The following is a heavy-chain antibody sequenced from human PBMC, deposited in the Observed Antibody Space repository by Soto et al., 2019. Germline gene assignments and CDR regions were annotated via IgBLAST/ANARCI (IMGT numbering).Heavy chain of an antibody. V-gene: IGHV3-30-3*01. CDR1: GFTFSSYA. CDR3: ARVGDSDYFDY. J-gene: IGHJ4*02. Sequence: QVQLVESGGGVVQPVRSLRLSCAASGFTFSSYAMHWVRQAPGKGLEWVAVISYDGSNKYYADSVKGRFTISRDNSKNTLYLQMNSLRAEDTAVYYCARVGDSDYFDYWGQGTLVTVSS. CDR2: ISYDGSNK. D-gene: IGHD6-13*01.